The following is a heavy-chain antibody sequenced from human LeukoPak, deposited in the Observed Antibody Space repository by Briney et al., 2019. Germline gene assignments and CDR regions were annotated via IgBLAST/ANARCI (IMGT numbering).Heavy chain of an antibody. J-gene: IGHJ6*02. CDR1: GFTVSTNY. CDR2: LSGSGGTT. D-gene: IGHD1-26*01. CDR3: ARVIGSGGTYYDYHYGMDV. V-gene: IGHV3-23*01. Sequence: PGGSLRLSCAASGFTVSTNYVSWVRQAPGKGLEWVSSLSGSGGTTYYADSVKGRFTISRDNSRNTLYLQLSRLRVDDTAVYYCARVIGSGGTYYDYHYGMDVWGQRTTVTVSS.